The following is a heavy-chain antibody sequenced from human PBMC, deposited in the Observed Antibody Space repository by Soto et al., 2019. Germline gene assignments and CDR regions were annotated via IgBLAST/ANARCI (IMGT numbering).Heavy chain of an antibody. CDR3: VRGEGGWETY. V-gene: IGHV3-74*01. Sequence: EVQLMESGGGLVQPGGSLRLSCAASGFTFSSYWMHWVRQAPGKGLVWVSRINSDGSSTTYADSVKGRFTISRDNAKNTLSLQMTSRRAEDTCVYYCVRGEGGWETYWGPGARVTVSS. J-gene: IGHJ4*02. D-gene: IGHD6-19*01. CDR1: GFTFSSYW. CDR2: INSDGSST.